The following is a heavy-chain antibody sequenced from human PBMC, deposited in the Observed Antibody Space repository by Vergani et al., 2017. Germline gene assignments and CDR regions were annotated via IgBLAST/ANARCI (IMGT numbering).Heavy chain of an antibody. Sequence: QVKLVQSGAEVKKPGASVKISCKASGYTFTSYAMHWVRSAPGQRLEWMGWINAGNGNTKYSQKSQGRVTSTRDTSASTAYMELSSLRSEDTAVYYCASHTPTRVGEWTDTLDYWGQGTLVTVSS. D-gene: IGHD3-10*01. CDR2: INAGNGNT. J-gene: IGHJ4*02. V-gene: IGHV1-3*01. CDR1: GYTFTSYA. CDR3: ASHTPTRVGEWTDTLDY.